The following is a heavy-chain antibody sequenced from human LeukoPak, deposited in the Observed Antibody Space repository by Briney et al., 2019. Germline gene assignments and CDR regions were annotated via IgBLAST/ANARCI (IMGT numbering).Heavy chain of an antibody. CDR2: IYHSGST. D-gene: IGHD3-22*01. CDR3: ARAPKYYFDSSASWYFDI. V-gene: IGHV4-39*07. CDR1: GGSISSSSYY. Sequence: SETLSLTCTVSGGSISSSSYYWGWIRQPPGKGLEWIGSIYHSGSTYYNPSLKSRVTISLDESKNQFYLKLNSVTAADTAVYYCARAPKYYFDSSASWYFDIWGLGTLVAVSS. J-gene: IGHJ2*01.